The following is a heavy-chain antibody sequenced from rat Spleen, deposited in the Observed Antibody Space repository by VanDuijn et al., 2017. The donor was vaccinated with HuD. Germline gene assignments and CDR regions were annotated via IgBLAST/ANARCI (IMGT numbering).Heavy chain of an antibody. CDR2: ISTGGGYT. Sequence: EVQLVESGGGLVQPGRSLKLSCVASGFSFTDYNMAWVRQAPTKDLQWVTSISTGGGYTYYRDSVTGRFTISRDNAKNTLYLQMNSLRSEDTATYYCTRHPQLGVFWYFDFWGPGTMVTVSS. D-gene: IGHD5-1*01. J-gene: IGHJ1*01. CDR1: GFSFTDYN. CDR3: TRHPQLGVFWYFDF. V-gene: IGHV5-25*01.